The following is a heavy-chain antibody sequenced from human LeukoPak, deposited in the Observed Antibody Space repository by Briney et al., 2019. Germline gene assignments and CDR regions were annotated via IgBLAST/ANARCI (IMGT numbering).Heavy chain of an antibody. D-gene: IGHD1-26*01. J-gene: IGHJ4*02. CDR1: GFTFGDYA. V-gene: IGHV3-49*03. CDR2: IRSKAYGGTT. Sequence: GGSLRLSCTASGFTFGDYAMSWFRQAPGKGLEWVGFIRSKAYGGTTEYAASVKGRFTISRDDSKSIAYLQMNSLKTEDTAVYYCTSAIVGATMHDYWGQGTLVTVSS. CDR3: TSAIVGATMHDY.